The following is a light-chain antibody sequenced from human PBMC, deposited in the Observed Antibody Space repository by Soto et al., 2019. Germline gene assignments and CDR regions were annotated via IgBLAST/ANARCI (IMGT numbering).Light chain of an antibody. V-gene: IGKV3-20*01. CDR2: GTS. J-gene: IGKJ1*01. CDR1: QTISSNN. CDR3: QPYGSWT. Sequence: EIVLTQSPGTLSVSPGERATLSCRASQTISSNNLAWYQQKPGQAPSLLIYGTSSRATGIPDRFSGSGSGTDFTLTISRLEPEDSEIYYCQPYGSWTCVHGTKVEL.